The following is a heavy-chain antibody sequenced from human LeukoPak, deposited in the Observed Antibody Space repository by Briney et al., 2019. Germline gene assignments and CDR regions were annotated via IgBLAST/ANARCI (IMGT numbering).Heavy chain of an antibody. V-gene: IGHV4-30-4*08. Sequence: SQTLSLTCTVSGGSISSGAYYWSWIRQPPGKGLEWIGYIYYSGSTYYNPSLKSRVTISVDTSKNQFSLKLSSVTAADTAVYYCAREALEYSTYYYYYYYMDVWGKGTTVTVSS. D-gene: IGHD6-6*01. CDR2: IYYSGST. CDR3: AREALEYSTYYYYYYYMDV. J-gene: IGHJ6*03. CDR1: GGSISSGAYY.